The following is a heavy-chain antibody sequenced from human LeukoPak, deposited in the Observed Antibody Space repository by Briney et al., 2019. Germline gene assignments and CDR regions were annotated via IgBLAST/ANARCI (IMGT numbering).Heavy chain of an antibody. Sequence: PSETLSLTCTVSGGSISSYYWSWLRQPPGKGLEWIGYIYYSGSTNYNPSLKSRVTISVDTSKNQFSLKLSSVTAADTAVYYCARVSSGAFDIWGQGTMVTVSS. CDR1: GGSISSYY. CDR3: ARVSSGAFDI. V-gene: IGHV4-59*01. D-gene: IGHD2-15*01. CDR2: IYYSGST. J-gene: IGHJ3*02.